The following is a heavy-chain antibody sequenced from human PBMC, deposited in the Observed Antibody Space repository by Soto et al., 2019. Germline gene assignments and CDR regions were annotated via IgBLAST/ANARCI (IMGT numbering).Heavy chain of an antibody. J-gene: IGHJ6*03. V-gene: IGHV3-7*01. CDR2: IKQDGSEK. CDR1: GFTFSSYW. Sequence: GGSLRLSCAASGFTFSSYWMSWVRQAPGKGLEWVANIKQDGSEKYYVDSVKGRFTISRDNAKNSLYLQMNSLRAEDTAVYYCARGRRSAAPYYYYYYMDVWGKGTTVTVSS. CDR3: ARGRRSAAPYYYYYYMDV. D-gene: IGHD2-2*01.